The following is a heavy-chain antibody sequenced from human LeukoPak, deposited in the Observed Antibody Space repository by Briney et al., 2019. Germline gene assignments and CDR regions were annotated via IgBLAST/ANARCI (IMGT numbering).Heavy chain of an antibody. J-gene: IGHJ4*02. CDR3: AREEGEPSPLYDY. V-gene: IGHV3-48*04. Sequence: GGSLRLSCAASGFTFSSYAMNWVRQAPGKGLEWVSYISSSSSTIYYADSVKGRFTISRDNAKNSLYLQMNSLRAEDTAVYYCAREEGEPSPLYDYWGQGTLVTVSS. D-gene: IGHD3-16*01. CDR1: GFTFSSYA. CDR2: ISSSSSTI.